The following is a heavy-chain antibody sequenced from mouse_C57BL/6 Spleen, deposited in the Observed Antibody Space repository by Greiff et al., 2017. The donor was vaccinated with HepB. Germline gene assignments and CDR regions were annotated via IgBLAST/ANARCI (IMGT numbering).Heavy chain of an antibody. CDR2: ISDGGSYT. CDR1: GFTFSSYA. Sequence: DVQLVESGGGLVKPGGSLKLSCAASGFTFSSYAMSWVRQTPEKRLEWVATISDGGSYTYYPDNVKGRFTISRDNAKNNLYLQMSHLKSEDTAMYDCARGDYDGSSDWYFDVWGTGTTGTVSS. J-gene: IGHJ1*03. CDR3: ARGDYDGSSDWYFDV. D-gene: IGHD1-1*01. V-gene: IGHV5-4*01.